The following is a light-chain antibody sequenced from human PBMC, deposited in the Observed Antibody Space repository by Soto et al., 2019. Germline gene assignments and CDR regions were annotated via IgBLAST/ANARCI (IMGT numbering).Light chain of an antibody. J-gene: IGKJ4*01. V-gene: IGKV3-15*01. CDR2: DAS. Sequence: MVMTQSPATLSVSPGERATLSCRASQSVSSNLAWYQQKPGQAPRLLIYDASTRATGIPDRFSGSGSGTDFTLTISSLQPEDFATYFCQQGYSFPLTFGGGTKVEI. CDR1: QSVSSN. CDR3: QQGYSFPLT.